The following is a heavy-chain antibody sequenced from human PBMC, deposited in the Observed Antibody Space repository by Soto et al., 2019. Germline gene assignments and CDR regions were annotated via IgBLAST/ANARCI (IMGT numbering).Heavy chain of an antibody. Sequence: QVQLQESGPGLVKPSQTLSLTCTVSGGSISSGGYYWSWIRQHPGKGLEWIGYIYYSGSTYYNPFLKSRVTLSVDTSKNQFSLKLSSVTAADTAVYYCASGRSCYTCGANWFDPWGQGTLVTVSS. V-gene: IGHV4-31*03. CDR1: GGSISSGGYY. J-gene: IGHJ5*02. D-gene: IGHD2-2*02. CDR3: ASGRSCYTCGANWFDP. CDR2: IYYSGST.